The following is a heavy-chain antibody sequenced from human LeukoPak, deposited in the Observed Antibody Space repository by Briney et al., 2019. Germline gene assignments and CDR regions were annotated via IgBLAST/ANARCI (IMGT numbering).Heavy chain of an antibody. D-gene: IGHD3-10*01. Sequence: GGSLRLSCTASEFTFGDYAMSWVRQAPGKGLEWVGCIRSNAYGGTTEYAASVEGRFTISRDDSNSIVYLQMHSLKTEDTAVYYCTRDPHYGSGSPYNAPFDYWGQGTLVTVSS. J-gene: IGHJ4*02. CDR1: EFTFGDYA. V-gene: IGHV3-49*04. CDR3: TRDPHYGSGSPYNAPFDY. CDR2: IRSNAYGGTT.